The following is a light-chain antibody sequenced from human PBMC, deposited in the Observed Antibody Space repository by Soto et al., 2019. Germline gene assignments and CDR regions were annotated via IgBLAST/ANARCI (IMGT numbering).Light chain of an antibody. CDR2: GAS. CDR3: QQYNNCRPRT. J-gene: IGKJ1*01. CDR1: QSVSSN. V-gene: IGKV3-15*01. Sequence: EIVMTQSPATLSVSPGERATLSCRASQSVSSNLAWYQQKPGQAPRLLIYGASTRATGIPARFSGSGSGTEFTLTISSLQSEDFSVYFCQQYNNCRPRTFGKGTKLEIK.